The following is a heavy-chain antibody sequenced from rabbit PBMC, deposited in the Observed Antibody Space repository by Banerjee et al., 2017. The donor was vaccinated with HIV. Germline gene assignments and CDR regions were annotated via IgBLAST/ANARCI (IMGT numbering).Heavy chain of an antibody. Sequence: QSLEESGGDLVKPGASLTLTCTASGVSFNDTDVMCWVRQAPGKGLEWITCINMVTGKSVYASWAKGRFIMSRTSSTKVTLQMTSLTAADTATYFCARDSDSSFSSYGMDLWGPGTLVTVS. CDR1: GVSFNDTDV. J-gene: IGHJ6*01. CDR3: ARDSDSSFSSYGMDL. CDR2: INMVTGKS. D-gene: IGHD8-1*01. V-gene: IGHV1S40*01.